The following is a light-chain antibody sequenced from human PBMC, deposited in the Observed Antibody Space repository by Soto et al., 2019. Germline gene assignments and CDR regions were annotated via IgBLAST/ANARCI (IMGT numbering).Light chain of an antibody. CDR2: WAS. Sequence: DLLRAQSPDSLAVSLGERATINCKSSQSVLYSSNNKNYLAWYQQKPGQPPKLLIYWASTRESGVPDRFSGSGSGTNFTLTISSLQAEDVAVYYCQQYYTTPWTFGQGTKVDI. CDR1: QSVLYSSNNKNY. J-gene: IGKJ1*01. V-gene: IGKV4-1*01. CDR3: QQYYTTPWT.